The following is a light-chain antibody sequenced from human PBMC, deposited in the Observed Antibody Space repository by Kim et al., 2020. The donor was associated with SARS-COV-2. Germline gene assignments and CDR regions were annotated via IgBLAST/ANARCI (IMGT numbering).Light chain of an antibody. CDR2: SNT. CDR3: AAWDDSLSGYV. V-gene: IGLV1-47*02. J-gene: IGLJ1*01. Sequence: GQSVTVSCSGSRSNVGRNYVYWYQQRPGPAPNLLIYSNTQRPSGVPDRFSGSKSGTSASLAISGLRSEDEADYYCAAWDDSLSGYVFGTGTKVTFL. CDR1: RSNVGRNY.